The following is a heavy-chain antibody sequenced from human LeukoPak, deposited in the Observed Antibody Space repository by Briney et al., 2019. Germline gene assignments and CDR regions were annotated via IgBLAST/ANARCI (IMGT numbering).Heavy chain of an antibody. Sequence: ASVKVSCKASGYTFTGQYIHWVRQAPGQGLEWMGWINPNSGGTNYEQKFQGWVIMTRDTSISTAYMELSSLRYDDTAVYYCARHMTTANNWFDPWGQGTLVTVS. J-gene: IGHJ5*02. CDR1: GYTFTGQY. CDR2: INPNSGGT. D-gene: IGHD4-17*01. CDR3: ARHMTTANNWFDP. V-gene: IGHV1-2*04.